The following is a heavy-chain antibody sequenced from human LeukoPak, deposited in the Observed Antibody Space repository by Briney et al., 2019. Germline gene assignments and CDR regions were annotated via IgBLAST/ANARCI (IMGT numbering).Heavy chain of an antibody. CDR1: GGSISSYY. D-gene: IGHD6-6*01. CDR3: ARVVQLTPPPSYYYYYMDV. Sequence: SETLSLTRTVSGGSISSYYWSWIRQPPGKGLEWIGYIYYSGSTNYNPSLKSRVTISLDTSKNQFSLKLSSVTAADTAVYYCARVVQLTPPPSYYYYYMDVWGKGTTVTVSS. J-gene: IGHJ6*03. CDR2: IYYSGST. V-gene: IGHV4-59*01.